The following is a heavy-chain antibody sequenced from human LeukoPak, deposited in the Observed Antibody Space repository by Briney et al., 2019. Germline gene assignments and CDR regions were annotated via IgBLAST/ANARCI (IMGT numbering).Heavy chain of an antibody. D-gene: IGHD3-16*01. Sequence: PGRSLRLSCAASGFTFSSYGMHWVRQAPGKGLEWVAVISYDGSNKYYADSVKGRFTISRDNSKNTLYLQMNSLRAEDTAVYYCAKRGIFDYWGQGTLVTVSS. CDR3: AKRGIFDY. V-gene: IGHV3-30*18. CDR2: ISYDGSNK. CDR1: GFTFSSYG. J-gene: IGHJ4*02.